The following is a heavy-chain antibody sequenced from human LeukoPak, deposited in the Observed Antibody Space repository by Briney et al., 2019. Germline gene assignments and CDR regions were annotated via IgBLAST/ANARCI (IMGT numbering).Heavy chain of an antibody. CDR3: ARRSELRITIFGVVGGAFDI. Sequence: PSETLSLTCAVYGGSFSGYYWSWIRQPPGKGLEWIGSIYYSGSTYYNPSLKSRVTISVDTSKNQFSLKLSSVTAADTAVYYCARRSELRITIFGVVGGAFDIWGQGTMVTVSS. D-gene: IGHD3-3*01. J-gene: IGHJ3*02. CDR1: GGSFSGYY. CDR2: IYYSGST. V-gene: IGHV4-34*01.